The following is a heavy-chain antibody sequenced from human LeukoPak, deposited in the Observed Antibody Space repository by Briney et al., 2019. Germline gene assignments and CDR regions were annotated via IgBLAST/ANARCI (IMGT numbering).Heavy chain of an antibody. V-gene: IGHV3-30*18. D-gene: IGHD1-26*01. CDR2: ISYNGSNK. Sequence: PGRSLRLSCAASGFTFSSYGMHWVRQAPGKGLEWVADISYNGSNKYYADSVKGRFTISRDNAKNTLYLQMNSLRAEDTAVYYCAEEILPLSVGYYYGMDVWGKGTTVTVSS. CDR1: GFTFSSYG. J-gene: IGHJ6*04. CDR3: AEEILPLSVGYYYGMDV.